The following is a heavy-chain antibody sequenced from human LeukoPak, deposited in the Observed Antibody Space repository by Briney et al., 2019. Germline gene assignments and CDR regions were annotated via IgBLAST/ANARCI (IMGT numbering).Heavy chain of an antibody. J-gene: IGHJ4*02. Sequence: PGGSLRLSCVASGFTFSSYWMHWVRQPPGNGLEWVSRIGSDGSTTTYADSVKGRFTISRDNAKNTLYLQMNSLRAEDTAVYYCARERSGSSGYYSAIDSWGQGTLVTVSS. CDR3: ARERSGSSGYYSAIDS. CDR1: GFTFSSYW. V-gene: IGHV3-74*01. D-gene: IGHD3-22*01. CDR2: IGSDGSTT.